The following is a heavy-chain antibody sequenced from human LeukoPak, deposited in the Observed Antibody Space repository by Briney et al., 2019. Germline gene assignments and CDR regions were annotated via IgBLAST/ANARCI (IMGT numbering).Heavy chain of an antibody. CDR2: ISYHGRNQ. CDR1: GFIFSNYV. Sequence: GTSLRLSCAASGFIFSNYVMSWVRQAPGKGLDWVATISYHGRNQYFADYVKGRFTIFRDNAKNTVYLEMNSLSVEDTATYYCIRDFRSADLWGQGTLVTVTS. J-gene: IGHJ5*02. CDR3: IRDFRSADL. V-gene: IGHV3-30*04.